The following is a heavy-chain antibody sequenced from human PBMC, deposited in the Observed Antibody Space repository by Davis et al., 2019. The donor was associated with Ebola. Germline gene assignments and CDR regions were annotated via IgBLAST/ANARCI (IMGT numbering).Heavy chain of an antibody. J-gene: IGHJ4*02. V-gene: IGHV3-9*01. Sequence: SLKISCAASGFTFSSYWMSWVRQAPGKGLEWVSGISWNSGSIGYADSVKGRFTISRDNAKNSLYLQMNSLRAEETALYYCAEDMDPHGSIAAAGLFDYWGQGTLVTVSS. CDR3: AEDMDPHGSIAAAGLFDY. CDR2: ISWNSGSI. CDR1: GFTFSSYW. D-gene: IGHD6-13*01.